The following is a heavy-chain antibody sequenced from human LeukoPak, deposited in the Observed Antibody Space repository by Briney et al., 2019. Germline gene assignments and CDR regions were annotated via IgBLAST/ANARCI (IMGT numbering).Heavy chain of an antibody. V-gene: IGHV1-8*01. CDR1: GYTFTSYD. Sequence: ASVKVSCKASGYTFTSYDINWVRQATGQGLEWMGWMNPNSGNTGYAQKFQGRATMTRNTSISTAYMELSSLRSEDTAVYYCARGLRYCSGGSCSYYFDYWGQGTLVTVSS. D-gene: IGHD2-15*01. J-gene: IGHJ4*02. CDR2: MNPNSGNT. CDR3: ARGLRYCSGGSCSYYFDY.